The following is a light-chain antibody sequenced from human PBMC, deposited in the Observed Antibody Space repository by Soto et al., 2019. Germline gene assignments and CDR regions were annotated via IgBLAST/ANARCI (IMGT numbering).Light chain of an antibody. CDR1: QSVSSY. V-gene: IGKV3-11*01. CDR2: DAS. CDR3: QQRYNGLT. J-gene: IGKJ4*01. Sequence: EIVLTQSPATLTLSPGERATLSCRASQSVSSYLVWYQQKPGQAPRLLIYDASNRATGIPARFSGSGSGTDFTLTISSLEPEDFAVYYCQQRYNGLTFGGGTMVEIK.